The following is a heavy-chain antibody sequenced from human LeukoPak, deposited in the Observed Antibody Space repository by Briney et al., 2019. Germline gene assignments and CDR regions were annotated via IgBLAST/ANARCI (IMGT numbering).Heavy chain of an antibody. CDR1: GYTFTSYG. V-gene: IGHV1-18*01. D-gene: IGHD3-22*01. J-gene: IGHJ3*02. CDR2: ISAYNGNT. CDR3: ARSHYGYYYDSSGYGPNDSFDI. Sequence: ASVKVSCKASGYTFTSYGISWVRQAPGQGLEWMGWISAYNGNTNYAQKLQGRVTMTTDTSTSTAYMELRSLRSDDTAVYYCARSHYGYYYDSSGYGPNDSFDIWGQGTMVTVSS.